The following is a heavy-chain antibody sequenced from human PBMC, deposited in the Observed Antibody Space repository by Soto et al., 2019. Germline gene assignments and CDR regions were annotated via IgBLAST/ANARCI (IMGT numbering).Heavy chain of an antibody. V-gene: IGHV4-59*01. Sequence: QVQLQESGPGLVKPSETLSLTCTVSGGSISSYYWSWIRQPPGKGLEWIGYIYYSGSTNYNPSLKSRVTISVDTSKNQFSLQLSSVTAADTAVYYCARLEYSSGWYRFGYWGQGTLVTVSS. CDR1: GGSISSYY. D-gene: IGHD6-19*01. J-gene: IGHJ4*02. CDR2: IYYSGST. CDR3: ARLEYSSGWYRFGY.